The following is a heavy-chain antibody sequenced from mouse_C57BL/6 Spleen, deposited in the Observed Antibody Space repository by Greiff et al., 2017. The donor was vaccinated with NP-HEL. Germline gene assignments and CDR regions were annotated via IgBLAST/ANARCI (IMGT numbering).Heavy chain of an antibody. J-gene: IGHJ2*01. Sequence: VQLQQPGAELVMPGASVKLSCKASGYTFTSYWMHWVKQRPGQGLEWIGEIDPSDSYTNYNQKFKGKSTLTVDKSSSTAYMQLSSLTSEDSAVYYCVCSITTVVATTYYFDYWGQGTTLTVSS. D-gene: IGHD1-1*01. V-gene: IGHV1-69*01. CDR1: GYTFTSYW. CDR3: VCSITTVVATTYYFDY. CDR2: IDPSDSYT.